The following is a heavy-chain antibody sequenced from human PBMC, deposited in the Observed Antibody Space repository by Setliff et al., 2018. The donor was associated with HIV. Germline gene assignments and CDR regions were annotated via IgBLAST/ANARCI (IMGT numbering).Heavy chain of an antibody. D-gene: IGHD3-3*01. CDR3: ARDLPSGFLDY. Sequence: LRLSCAASGFTFSSYWMSWVRQAPGKGLEWVANIKQDGSEKYYVDSVKGRFTISRDNAKNSLYLQMNSLRVEDTALYYCARDLPSGFLDYWGQGTLVTVSS. V-gene: IGHV3-7*01. CDR1: GFTFSSYW. J-gene: IGHJ4*02. CDR2: IKQDGSEK.